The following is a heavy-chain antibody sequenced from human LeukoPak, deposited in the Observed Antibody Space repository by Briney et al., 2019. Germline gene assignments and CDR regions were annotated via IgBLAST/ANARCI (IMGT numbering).Heavy chain of an antibody. CDR2: IYYSGST. J-gene: IGHJ4*02. V-gene: IGHV4-59*01. D-gene: IGHD3-3*01. Sequence: SETLSLTCTVSGGSISSYYWSWIRQPPGKGLEWIGYIYYSGSTNYNPSLKSRVTISVDTSKNQFSLKLSSVAAADTAVYYCARSYYDFWSGYLRYWGQGTLVTVSS. CDR3: ARSYYDFWSGYLRY. CDR1: GGSISSYY.